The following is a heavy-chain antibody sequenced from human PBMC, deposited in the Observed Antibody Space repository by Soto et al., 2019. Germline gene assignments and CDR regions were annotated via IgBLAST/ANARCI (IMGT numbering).Heavy chain of an antibody. D-gene: IGHD6-6*01. CDR1: GGTFSSYA. CDR3: ARDRGSSYYFDY. Sequence: ASVKVSCKASGGTFSSYAISWVRQAPGQGLEWMGGIIPIFGTANYAQKFQGRVTITADESTSTAYMELSSLRSEDTAVYYCARDRGSSYYFDYWGQGTLVTVSS. V-gene: IGHV1-69*13. CDR2: IIPIFGTA. J-gene: IGHJ4*02.